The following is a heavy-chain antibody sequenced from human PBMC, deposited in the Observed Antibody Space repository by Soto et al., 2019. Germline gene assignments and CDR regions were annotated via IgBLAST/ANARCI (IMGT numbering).Heavy chain of an antibody. Sequence: QVPLQESGPGLVKPSETLSLSCTVSGGSISNYYWSWFRQPPGKGLEWIGYVHDSWGSNYNPSLKSRVAISLDTSKSQFSLKLTSVTATDTAVYYCARQGFGALNGLVDVWGQGTTVTVSS. CDR3: ARQGFGALNGLVDV. V-gene: IGHV4-59*08. CDR2: VHDSWGS. CDR1: GGSISNYY. D-gene: IGHD3-10*01. J-gene: IGHJ6*01.